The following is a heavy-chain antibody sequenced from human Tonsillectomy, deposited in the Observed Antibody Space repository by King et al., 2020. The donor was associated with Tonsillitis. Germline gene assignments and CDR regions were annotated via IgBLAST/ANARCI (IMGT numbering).Heavy chain of an antibody. CDR3: ARDRGEMATLDY. Sequence: VQLVESGGGVVQPGRSLRLSCAASGFTFSSYGMDWVRQAPGKGLEWVAVIWSDGSNKYYADSVKGRFTISRDNSKNTLYLQMNSLRAEDTAVYYCARDRGEMATLDYWGQGTLVTVSS. CDR2: IWSDGSNK. V-gene: IGHV3-33*01. D-gene: IGHD5-24*01. J-gene: IGHJ4*02. CDR1: GFTFSSYG.